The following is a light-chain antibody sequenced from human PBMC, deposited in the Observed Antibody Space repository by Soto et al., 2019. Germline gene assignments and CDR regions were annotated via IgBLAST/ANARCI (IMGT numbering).Light chain of an antibody. Sequence: ESVLTQSPGTLSLSPGERATLSCRASQSASGSSLAWYQQKPGQAPRLLIYGTSSRATGIPDRFSGSGSGTDFTLTISRLEPEDFAIYYCQHFGTSPPYTFGQGTKLEIK. V-gene: IGKV3-20*01. CDR3: QHFGTSPPYT. J-gene: IGKJ2*01. CDR2: GTS. CDR1: QSASGSS.